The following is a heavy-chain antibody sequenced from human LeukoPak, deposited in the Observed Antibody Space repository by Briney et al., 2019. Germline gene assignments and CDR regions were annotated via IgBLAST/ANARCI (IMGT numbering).Heavy chain of an antibody. D-gene: IGHD6-6*01. CDR1: GGSISSYY. V-gene: IGHV4-59*08. Sequence: SETLSLTCSVSGGSISSYYWSWIRQPPGKGLEWIGYIYYTGSTNYNPSLKSRVTISVDTSKNQFSLKLSYVNAADTAVYYCARYISSGLDYWGQGTRVTVSS. CDR3: ARYISSGLDY. J-gene: IGHJ4*02. CDR2: IYYTGST.